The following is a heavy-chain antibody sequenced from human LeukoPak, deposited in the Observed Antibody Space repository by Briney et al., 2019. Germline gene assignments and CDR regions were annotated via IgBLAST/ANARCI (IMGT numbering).Heavy chain of an antibody. CDR2: ISWNSGSI. J-gene: IGHJ4*02. V-gene: IGHV3-9*01. CDR1: GFTFDDHT. CDR3: ARTVGATTGNFDY. D-gene: IGHD1-26*01. Sequence: GRSLRLSCAASGFTFDDHTMHWVRQAPGKGLEWVAGISWNSGSIGYADSVKGRFTISRENAKNSLYLQMNSLRAEDTAVYYCARTVGATTGNFDYWGQGTLVTVSS.